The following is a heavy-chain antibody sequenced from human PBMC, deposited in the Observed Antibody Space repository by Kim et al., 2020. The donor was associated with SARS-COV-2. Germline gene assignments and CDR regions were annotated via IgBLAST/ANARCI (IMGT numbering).Heavy chain of an antibody. J-gene: IGHJ6*02. CDR3: ARDLKYYDILNGYWGSPRHYYYDGMDV. Sequence: GGSLRLSCAASGFTFSSYGMHWVRQAPGKGLEWVAVISYDGSNKYYADSVKGRFTISRDNSKNTLYLQMNSLRAEDTAVYYCARDLKYYDILNGYWGSPRHYYYDGMDVWGQETTVTFSS. CDR2: ISYDGSNK. D-gene: IGHD3-9*01. V-gene: IGHV3-33*05. CDR1: GFTFSSYG.